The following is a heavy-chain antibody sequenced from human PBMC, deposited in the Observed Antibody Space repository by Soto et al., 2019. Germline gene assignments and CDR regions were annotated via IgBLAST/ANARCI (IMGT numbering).Heavy chain of an antibody. CDR1: GFTFSSYG. J-gene: IGHJ4*02. V-gene: IGHV3-33*01. CDR2: IWYDGSNK. D-gene: IGHD2-15*01. Sequence: QVQLVASGGGVVQPGRSLRLSCAASGFTFSSYGMHWVRQAPGKGLEWVAVIWYDGSNKYYADSVKGQFTISRDNSQNTLYLQMNSLRAEDTAVYYCARVEGWQLFDYSGQGTLVTVAS. CDR3: ARVEGWQLFDY.